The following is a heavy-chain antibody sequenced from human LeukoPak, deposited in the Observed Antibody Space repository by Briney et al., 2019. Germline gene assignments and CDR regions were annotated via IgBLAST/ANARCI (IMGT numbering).Heavy chain of an antibody. CDR2: IYHSGST. CDR1: GYSISSGYY. CDR3: ARALWGSYRPFDY. D-gene: IGHD3-16*02. V-gene: IGHV4-38-2*02. J-gene: IGHJ4*02. Sequence: PSETLSLTCTVSGYSISSGYYWGWIRQPPGKGLEWIGSIYHSGSTYYNPSLKSRVTISVDTSKSQFSLKLSSVTAADTAVYYCARALWGSYRPFDYWGQGTLVTVSS.